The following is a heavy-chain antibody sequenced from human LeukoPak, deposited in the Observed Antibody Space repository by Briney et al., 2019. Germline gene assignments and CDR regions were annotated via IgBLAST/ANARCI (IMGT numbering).Heavy chain of an antibody. CDR3: ARTDTVTYDAFDI. J-gene: IGHJ3*02. V-gene: IGHV1-69*06. CDR2: IIPIFGTA. CDR1: GGTFSSYA. D-gene: IGHD4-17*01. Sequence: GASVKVSCKASGGTFSSYAISWVRQAPGQGLEWMGGIIPIFGTANYAQKFQGRVTITADKSTSTAYMELSSLRSEDTAVYYCARTDTVTYDAFDIWGQGTMVTVSS.